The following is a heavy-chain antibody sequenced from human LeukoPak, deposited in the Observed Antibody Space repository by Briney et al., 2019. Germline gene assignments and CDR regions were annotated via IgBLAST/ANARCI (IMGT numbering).Heavy chain of an antibody. CDR3: TREGPREWGSGWYSGGYFDY. V-gene: IGHV3-66*01. J-gene: IGHJ4*02. Sequence: PGGSLRLSCAASGFTFSSYAMSWVRQAPGKGLEWVSVIYIGGSTYYAESVKDRFTISRDNSKNTLYLQMNSLRAEDTAVYYCTREGPREWGSGWYSGGYFDYWGQGTLVTVSS. CDR1: GFTFSSYA. CDR2: IYIGGST. D-gene: IGHD6-19*01.